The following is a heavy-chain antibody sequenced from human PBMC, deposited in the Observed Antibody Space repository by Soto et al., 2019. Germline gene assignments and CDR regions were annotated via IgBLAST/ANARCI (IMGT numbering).Heavy chain of an antibody. V-gene: IGHV3-23*01. D-gene: IGHD3-10*01. J-gene: IGHJ5*02. CDR2: ISGSGGST. Sequence: TGGSLRLSCAASGFTFSSYAMSWVRQAPGKGLEWVSAISGSGGSTYYADSVKGRFTISRDNSKNTLYLQMNSLRAEDTAVYYCAKCSVVRGDHNWFDPWGQGTLVTVSS. CDR3: AKCSVVRGDHNWFDP. CDR1: GFTFSSYA.